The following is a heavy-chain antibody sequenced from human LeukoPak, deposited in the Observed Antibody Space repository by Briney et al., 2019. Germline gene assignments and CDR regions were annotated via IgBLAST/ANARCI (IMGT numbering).Heavy chain of an antibody. J-gene: IGHJ6*03. CDR2: INLDGSET. CDR3: ARDRRLDFYYYMDV. Sequence: PGGSLRLSCAASGFNFRTYWMSWVRQAPGKGLEWVANINLDGSETYYVDSVKGRFTISRDNAEDSLYLQMNSLRADDTAVYYCARDRRLDFYYYMDVWGKGTTVTVSS. D-gene: IGHD5/OR15-5a*01. V-gene: IGHV3-7*01. CDR1: GFNFRTYW.